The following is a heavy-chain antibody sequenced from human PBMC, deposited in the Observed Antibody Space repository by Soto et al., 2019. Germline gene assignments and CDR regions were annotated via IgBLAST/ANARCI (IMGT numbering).Heavy chain of an antibody. J-gene: IGHJ3*02. Sequence: ASVKVSCKASGYTFTSYDINWVRQATGQGLEWMGWMNPNSGNTGYAQKFQGRVTMTRNTSISTAYMELSSLRSEDTAVYYCARGVLHCSGGSCYLVAFDIWGQGTMVTVSS. CDR3: ARGVLHCSGGSCYLVAFDI. D-gene: IGHD2-15*01. V-gene: IGHV1-8*01. CDR1: GYTFTSYD. CDR2: MNPNSGNT.